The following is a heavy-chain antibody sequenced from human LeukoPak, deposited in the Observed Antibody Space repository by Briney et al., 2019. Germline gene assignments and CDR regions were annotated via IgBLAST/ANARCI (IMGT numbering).Heavy chain of an antibody. CDR2: ISYDGSNK. CDR3: AREGIQRGYSYAELGY. D-gene: IGHD5-18*01. V-gene: IGHV3-30-3*01. J-gene: IGHJ4*02. Sequence: GGSLRLSCAASGFTFSSYAMHWVRQAPGKGLEWVAVISYDGSNKYYADSVKGRFTISRDNSKNTLYLQMNSLRAEDTAVYYCAREGIQRGYSYAELGYWGQGTLVTVSP. CDR1: GFTFSSYA.